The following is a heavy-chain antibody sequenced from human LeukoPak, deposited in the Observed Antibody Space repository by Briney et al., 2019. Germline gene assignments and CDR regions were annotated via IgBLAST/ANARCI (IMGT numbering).Heavy chain of an antibody. Sequence: ASVKVSCKASGYTFTSYGISWVRQAPGQGLEWMGWISAYNGNTNYAQKLQGRVTMTTDTSTSTAYMELRSLRSDDTAVYYCARGLRCSSTSCYSYGDAFDIWGQGTMVTVSS. J-gene: IGHJ3*02. D-gene: IGHD2-2*02. CDR3: ARGLRCSSTSCYSYGDAFDI. V-gene: IGHV1-18*01. CDR2: ISAYNGNT. CDR1: GYTFTSYG.